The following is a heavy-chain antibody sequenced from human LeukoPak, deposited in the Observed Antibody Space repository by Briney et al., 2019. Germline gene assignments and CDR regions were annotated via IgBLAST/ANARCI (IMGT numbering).Heavy chain of an antibody. CDR1: GGSISSHN. CDR2: IYNSGSP. J-gene: IGHJ4*02. Sequence: PSETLSLTCTVSGGSISSHNWNWIRQPPGRGLEWIGDIYNSGSPNYNPSLKSRVTISVDTSKNQFSLKLSSVTAADTAEYCCARVDSSGYYTFLDYWGQGTLVTVSS. CDR3: ARVDSSGYYTFLDY. D-gene: IGHD3-22*01. V-gene: IGHV4-59*11.